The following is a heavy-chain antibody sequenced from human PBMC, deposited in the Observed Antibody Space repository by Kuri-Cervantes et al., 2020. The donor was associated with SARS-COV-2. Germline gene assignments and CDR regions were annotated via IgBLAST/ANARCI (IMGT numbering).Heavy chain of an antibody. V-gene: IGHV3-23*01. CDR2: ISDGGGVT. J-gene: IGHJ6*02. Sequence: GGPLRLSCAASGFTFSSRAMTWVRQAPGKGLEWVSGISDGGGVTYYADSVKGRFTISRDNSKNTLYLQMNSLRVEDAAVYYCAKWGGRPYYYYGMDVWGQGTTVTVSS. CDR1: GFTFSSRA. CDR3: AKWGGRPYYYYGMDV. D-gene: IGHD3-16*01.